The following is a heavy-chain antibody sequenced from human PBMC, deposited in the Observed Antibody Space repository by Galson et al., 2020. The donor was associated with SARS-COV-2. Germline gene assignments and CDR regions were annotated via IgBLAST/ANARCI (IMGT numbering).Heavy chain of an antibody. CDR2: IYHIGSI. Sequence: SETLSLTCDVSGGSISTKNWWTWVRQSPGKGLEWIGEIYHIGSINYHPALNSRVSISVDKSKNQSSLTLNSVTAADTAVYYCARSYGDLWDDHYFDYWGQGLLVTVSS. D-gene: IGHD2-21*02. CDR3: ARSYGDLWDDHYFDY. CDR1: GGSISTKNW. V-gene: IGHV4-4*02. J-gene: IGHJ4*02.